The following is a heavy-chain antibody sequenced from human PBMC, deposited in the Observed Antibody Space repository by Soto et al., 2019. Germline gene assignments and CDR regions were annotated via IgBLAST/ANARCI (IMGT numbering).Heavy chain of an antibody. J-gene: IGHJ2*01. CDR1: GFTFSDYY. CDR3: ARIITAAGGRRYFDL. V-gene: IGHV3-11*05. D-gene: IGHD6-13*01. Sequence: QVQLVESGGGLVKPGGSLRLSCAASGFTFSDYYMSWIRQAPGKGLEWVSYINSSSSYTNYADSVKGRFTISRDNAKNSLYLQMNSLRPEDTAVNYGARIITAAGGRRYFDLWGRGTLVTVSS. CDR2: INSSSSYT.